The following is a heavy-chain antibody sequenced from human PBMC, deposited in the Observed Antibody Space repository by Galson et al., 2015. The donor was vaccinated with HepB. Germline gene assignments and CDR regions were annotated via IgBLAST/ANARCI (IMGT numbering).Heavy chain of an antibody. V-gene: IGHV1-69*04. Sequence: SVKVSCKASGGTFSSYTISWVRQAPGQGLEWMGRIIPILGIANYAQKFQGRVTITADKSTSTAYMELSSLRSEDTAVYYCAREVTGDSAFDIWGQGTMVTVSS. CDR2: IIPILGIA. J-gene: IGHJ3*02. CDR1: GGTFSSYT. CDR3: AREVTGDSAFDI. D-gene: IGHD3-9*01.